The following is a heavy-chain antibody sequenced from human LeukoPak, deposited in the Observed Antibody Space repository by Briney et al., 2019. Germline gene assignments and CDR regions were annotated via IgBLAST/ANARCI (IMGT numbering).Heavy chain of an antibody. CDR1: GGSISSYY. Sequence: SETLSLTCTVSGGSISSYYWSWIRQPPGKGLEWIGYIYYSGSTNYNPSLKSRVTISVDTSKNQLSLKLTSVTAADTVVYYCARASSGWYSLFDYWGQGTLVTVSS. V-gene: IGHV4-59*01. D-gene: IGHD6-19*01. CDR2: IYYSGST. CDR3: ARASSGWYSLFDY. J-gene: IGHJ4*02.